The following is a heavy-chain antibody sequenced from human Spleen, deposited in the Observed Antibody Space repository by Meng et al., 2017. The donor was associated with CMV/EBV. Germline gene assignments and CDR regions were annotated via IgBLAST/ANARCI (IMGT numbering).Heavy chain of an antibody. D-gene: IGHD4-23*01. V-gene: IGHV3-23*01. CDR2: ISGWGSSS. CDR1: GFTFTAYA. CDR3: AKQTTTVVTRWYFDL. J-gene: IGHJ2*01. Sequence: SGFTFTAYAMSWVRQAPGKGLEWVSSISGWGSSSYSADSVKGRSTISRDNSNNTLYLQLNSLRAGDTAVYYCAKQTTTVVTRWYFDLWGRGTLVTVSS.